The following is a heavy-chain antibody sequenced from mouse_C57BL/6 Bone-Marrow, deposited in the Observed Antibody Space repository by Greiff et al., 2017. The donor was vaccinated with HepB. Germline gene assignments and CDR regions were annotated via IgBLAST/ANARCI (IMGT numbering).Heavy chain of an antibody. Sequence: VQVVESGAELVRPGASVTLSCKASGYTFTDYEMHWVKQTPVHGLEWIGAIDPETGGTAYNQKFKGKAILTADKSSSTAYMELRSLTSEDSAVYYCTRWALITTVVATGYFDVWGTGTTVTVSS. V-gene: IGHV1-15*01. CDR2: IDPETGGT. D-gene: IGHD1-1*01. J-gene: IGHJ1*03. CDR3: TRWALITTVVATGYFDV. CDR1: GYTFTDYE.